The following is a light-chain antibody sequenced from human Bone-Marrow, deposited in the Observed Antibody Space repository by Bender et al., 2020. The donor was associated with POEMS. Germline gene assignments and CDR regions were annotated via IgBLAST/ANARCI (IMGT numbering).Light chain of an antibody. CDR3: SAWDDSLSGWV. CDR2: YDD. J-gene: IGLJ3*02. CDR1: SSNIGNNG. V-gene: IGLV1-36*01. Sequence: QSVFTQPPSASGSPGQRVTISCSGSSSNIGNNGVNWYQQLPGEAPKLLIYYDDLLTPGVSDRFSASESGTSAYLAISELQSEDEALYYCSAWDDSLSGWVVGGGTKLTVL.